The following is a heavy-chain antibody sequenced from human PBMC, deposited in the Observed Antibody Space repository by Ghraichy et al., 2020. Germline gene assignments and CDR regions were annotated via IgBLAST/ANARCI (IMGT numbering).Heavy chain of an antibody. CDR3: ARVNGGGHFDY. CDR2: IYYSGST. CDR1: GGSISSYY. V-gene: IGHV4-59*01. J-gene: IGHJ4*02. D-gene: IGHD7-27*01. Sequence: SEMSLTCTVSGGSISSYYWSWIRQPPGKGLEWIGYIYYSGSTNYNPSLKSRVTISVDTSKNQFSLKLSSVTAADTAVYYCARVNGGGHFDYWGQGTLVTVSS.